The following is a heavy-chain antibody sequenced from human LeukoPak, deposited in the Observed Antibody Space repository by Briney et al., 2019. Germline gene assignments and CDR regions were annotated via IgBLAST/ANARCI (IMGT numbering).Heavy chain of an antibody. D-gene: IGHD3-3*01. CDR1: ISSFSAST. V-gene: IGHV3-48*01. Sequence: PGGSLRLSCAASISSFSASTMIWVRQAPGKGLEWVSYISSSSSTIYYADSVKGRFTISRDNAKNSLYLQMNSLRAEDTAVYYCAREVMVRFLEWFNQCDYWGQGTLVTVSS. CDR3: AREVMVRFLEWFNQCDY. CDR2: ISSSSSTI. J-gene: IGHJ4*02.